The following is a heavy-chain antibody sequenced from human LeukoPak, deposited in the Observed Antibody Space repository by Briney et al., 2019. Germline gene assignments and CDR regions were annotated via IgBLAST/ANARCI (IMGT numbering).Heavy chain of an antibody. V-gene: IGHV3-20*04. CDR2: INWNGGST. Sequence: GGSLRLSCAVSGFTFDDYGMSWVRQAPGKGLEWVSGINWNGGSTGYADSVKGRFTISRDNAKNSLYLQMNSLRAEDMALYYCARAPFTMVRGVISYHYYYMDVWGKGTTVTVSS. CDR1: GFTFDDYG. CDR3: ARAPFTMVRGVISYHYYYMDV. J-gene: IGHJ6*03. D-gene: IGHD3-10*01.